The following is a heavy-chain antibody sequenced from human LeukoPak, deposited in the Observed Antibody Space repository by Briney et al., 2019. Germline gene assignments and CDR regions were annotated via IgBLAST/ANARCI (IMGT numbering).Heavy chain of an antibody. CDR3: ARALRAPVGS. D-gene: IGHD4-23*01. J-gene: IGHJ5*02. Sequence: GGSLRLSCVDSGFTFSSFWMSWVRQAPGKGLEWVANINQDGNEKDYVDSVKGRFTVSRDNAKNSVYLQMNTLRAEDTAVYYCARALRAPVGSWGLGALVTVSS. CDR2: INQDGNEK. V-gene: IGHV3-7*01. CDR1: GFTFSSFW.